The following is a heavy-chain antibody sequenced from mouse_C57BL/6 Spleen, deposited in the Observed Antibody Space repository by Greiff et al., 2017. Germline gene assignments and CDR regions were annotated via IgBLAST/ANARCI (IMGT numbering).Heavy chain of an antibody. V-gene: IGHV1-26*01. CDR2: INPNNGGT. D-gene: IGHD2-3*01. CDR3: AREDGYYPYYFDY. Sequence: VQLQQSGPELVKPGASVQISCKASGYTFTDYYMNWVKQSHGKSLEWIGDINPNNGGTSYNQKFKGKATLTVDKSSSTAYMELRSLTSEDSAVYYCAREDGYYPYYFDYWGQGTTLTVSS. CDR1: GYTFTDYY. J-gene: IGHJ2*01.